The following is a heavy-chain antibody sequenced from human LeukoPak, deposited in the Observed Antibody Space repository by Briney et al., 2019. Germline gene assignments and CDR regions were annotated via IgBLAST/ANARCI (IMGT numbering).Heavy chain of an antibody. D-gene: IGHD2-15*01. CDR1: GFTFSSYA. CDR2: IGGSGSTT. J-gene: IGHJ5*02. CDR3: AKREGYCSGGSCYAFDP. Sequence: GGSLRLSCAASGFTFSSYAMSWVRQAPGKGLEWVSAIGGSGSTTYYADSVKGQFTISRDNSKNTLYLQMNSLRAEDTAVYYCAKREGYCSGGSCYAFDPWGQGTLVTVSS. V-gene: IGHV3-23*01.